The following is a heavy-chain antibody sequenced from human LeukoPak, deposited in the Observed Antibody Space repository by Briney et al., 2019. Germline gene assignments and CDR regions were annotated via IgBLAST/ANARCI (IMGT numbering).Heavy chain of an antibody. D-gene: IGHD4-17*01. Sequence: PSGTLSLTCTVSGGSISSYYWSWIRQPPGKGLEWIGYIYYSGSTNYNPSLKSRVTISVDTSKNQFSLKLSSVTAADTAVYYCARGSSYGDYANWGQGTLVTVSS. J-gene: IGHJ4*02. CDR3: ARGSSYGDYAN. CDR2: IYYSGST. CDR1: GGSISSYY. V-gene: IGHV4-59*01.